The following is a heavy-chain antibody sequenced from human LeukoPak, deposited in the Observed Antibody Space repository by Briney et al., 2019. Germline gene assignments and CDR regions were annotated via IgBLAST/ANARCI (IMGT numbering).Heavy chain of an antibody. V-gene: IGHV3-11*04. CDR1: GFTFSDYY. CDR2: ISSSGSTI. D-gene: IGHD3-10*01. CDR3: ARDLVAIVPAAYILWFGEYVY. Sequence: PGGSLRLSCAASGFTFSDYYMSWIRQAPGKGRGWVSYISSSGSTIYYADSVKGRFTISRDNAKNSLYLQMNSLRAEDTAVYYCARDLVAIVPAAYILWFGEYVYWGQGTLVPVSS. J-gene: IGHJ4*02.